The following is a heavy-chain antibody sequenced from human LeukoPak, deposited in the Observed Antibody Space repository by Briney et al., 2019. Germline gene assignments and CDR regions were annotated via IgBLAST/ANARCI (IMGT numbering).Heavy chain of an antibody. CDR3: ATAGVYGGNSDVHYYGMDV. D-gene: IGHD4-23*01. J-gene: IGHJ6*02. CDR1: GGTFSSYA. Sequence: ASVKVSCKASGGTFSSYAISWVRQAPGKGLEWMGGFDPEDGETIYAQKFQGRVTMTEDTSTDTAYMELSSLRSEDTAVYYCATAGVYGGNSDVHYYGMDVWGQGTTVTVSS. CDR2: FDPEDGET. V-gene: IGHV1-24*01.